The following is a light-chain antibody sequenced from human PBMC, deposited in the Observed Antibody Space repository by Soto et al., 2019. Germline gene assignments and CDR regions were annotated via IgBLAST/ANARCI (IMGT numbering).Light chain of an antibody. CDR2: AAS. V-gene: IGKV1-9*01. Sequence: EIQLTQAPSFLSASVGDRVTITCRAIQGISSYLAWYQQKPGKAPKLLIYAASTLQSGVPSRFSGSGSGTEFTLTISSLQPEDFATYYCQQLNSYPPYTFGQGTKVDIK. CDR3: QQLNSYPPYT. CDR1: QGISSY. J-gene: IGKJ2*01.